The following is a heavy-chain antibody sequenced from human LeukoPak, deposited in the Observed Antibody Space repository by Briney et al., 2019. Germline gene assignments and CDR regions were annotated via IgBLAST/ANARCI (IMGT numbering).Heavy chain of an antibody. D-gene: IGHD3-22*01. Sequence: ASVKVSCKASGYTFTSYGISWVRQAPGQGLEWMGWISAYNGNTNYAQKLQGRVTMTTDTSTSTAYMELRSLRSDDTAVYYCARDTYYYDSSGYYPGYWGQGTLVIVSS. V-gene: IGHV1-18*01. CDR3: ARDTYYYDSSGYYPGY. CDR2: ISAYNGNT. J-gene: IGHJ4*02. CDR1: GYTFTSYG.